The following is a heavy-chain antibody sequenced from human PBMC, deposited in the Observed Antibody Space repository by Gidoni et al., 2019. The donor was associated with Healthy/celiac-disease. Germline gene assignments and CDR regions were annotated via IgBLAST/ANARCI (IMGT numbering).Heavy chain of an antibody. CDR2: ISWNSGSI. J-gene: IGHJ6*02. Sequence: EVQLVESGGGLVQPGRCLSLSCAASGFTFDDYAMHWVRQAPGKGLEWVSGISWNSGSIGYADSVKGRFTISRDNAKNSLYLQMNSLRAEDTALYYCAKDLEQQPYWGMDVWGQGTTVTVSS. V-gene: IGHV3-9*01. CDR3: AKDLEQQPYWGMDV. CDR1: GFTFDDYA. D-gene: IGHD6-13*01.